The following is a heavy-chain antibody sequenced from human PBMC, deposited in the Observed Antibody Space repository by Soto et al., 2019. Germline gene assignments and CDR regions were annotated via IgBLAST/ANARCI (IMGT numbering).Heavy chain of an antibody. D-gene: IGHD2-2*01. V-gene: IGHV5-51*01. J-gene: IGHJ6*01. CDR2: IYPGDSDA. CDR1: GEKFTTYW. Sequence: TISGEGCGEKFTTYWFASERQKPRKGLEWTGVIYPGDSDARYSPSFQGQVTFSVDKSITTAHLQWSSLKASDSALYYCARPSSPYYGVEFWGKRSTVTVSS. CDR3: ARPSSPYYGVEF.